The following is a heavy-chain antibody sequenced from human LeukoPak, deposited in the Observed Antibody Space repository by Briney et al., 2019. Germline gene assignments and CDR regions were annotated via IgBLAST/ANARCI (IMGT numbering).Heavy chain of an antibody. CDR3: AKDGAVATFDY. CDR1: GFTFSSYA. CDR2: ISYDGSNK. Sequence: GGSLRLSCAASGFTFSSYAIHWVRQAPGKGLEWVAVISYDGSNKYYADSVKGRFTISRDNSKNTLYLQMNSLRAEDTAVYYCAKDGAVATFDYWGQGTPVTVSS. D-gene: IGHD5-12*01. V-gene: IGHV3-30*04. J-gene: IGHJ4*02.